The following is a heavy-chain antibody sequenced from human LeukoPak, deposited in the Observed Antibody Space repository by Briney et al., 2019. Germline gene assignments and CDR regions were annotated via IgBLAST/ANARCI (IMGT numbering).Heavy chain of an antibody. CDR1: GFTFSRYA. CDR3: AKRPPIGPFDY. CDR2: ISGSGGST. J-gene: IGHJ4*02. V-gene: IGHV3-23*01. Sequence: GGTLRLSCAASGFTFSRYAMSWVPQAPRKGLEWVSAISGSGGSTYYADSVKGRFTISRDNSKNTLYLQMNSLRAEDTAVYYCAKRPPIGPFDYWGQGTLVTVSS.